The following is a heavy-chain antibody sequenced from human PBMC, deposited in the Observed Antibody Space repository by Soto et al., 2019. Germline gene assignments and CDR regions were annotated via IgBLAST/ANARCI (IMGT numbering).Heavy chain of an antibody. J-gene: IGHJ5*02. CDR1: GYTFSTNG. V-gene: IGHV1-18*01. CDR3: ARRYSASSWFDP. Sequence: ASGKVSCKASGYTFSTNGVTWVRQAPGQGLEWMGWISTYNGATNYAQKFQGRVTMTTDSSTSTAYMELRSLRSDDTAVYYCARRYSASSWFDPWGQGTLVTV. CDR2: ISTYNGAT. D-gene: IGHD6-6*01.